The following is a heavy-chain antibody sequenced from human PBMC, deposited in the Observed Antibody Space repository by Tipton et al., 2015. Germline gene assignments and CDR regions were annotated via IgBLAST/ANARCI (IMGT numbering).Heavy chain of an antibody. J-gene: IGHJ4*02. CDR1: AYSISTDYY. D-gene: IGHD3-10*01. CDR2: ISHGGNT. V-gene: IGHV4-38-2*01. CDR3: ARGLLLWFGMSDY. Sequence: GLVKPSETLSLTCAVSAYSISTDYYWVWIRQPPGKGLEWIGTISHGGNTFYNPSLKSRVTISADTSKNQFSLRLSSVTAADTAVYYCARGLLLWFGMSDYWGRGTLVTVSS.